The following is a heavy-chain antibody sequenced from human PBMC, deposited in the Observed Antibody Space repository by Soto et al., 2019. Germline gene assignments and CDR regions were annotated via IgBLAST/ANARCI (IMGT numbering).Heavy chain of an antibody. J-gene: IGHJ4*02. CDR2: VFRGGST. CDR3: ARGVRPSFGSGYTSDWGLDY. D-gene: IGHD2-2*02. Sequence: QVHLRESDSRLMQPAQTLSLTCAVSGGSITSGGFSWHWIRQPPGRGLEWIGYVFRGGSTNYNPSPADRVRSSLDMSKNMFSLKVYSPAAADTAVCFWARGVRPSFGSGYTSDWGLDYWGQGALVTVAS. V-gene: IGHV4-30-2*01. CDR1: GGSITSGGFS.